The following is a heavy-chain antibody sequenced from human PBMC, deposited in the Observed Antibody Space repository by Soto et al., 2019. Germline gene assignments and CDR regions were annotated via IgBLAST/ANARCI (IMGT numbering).Heavy chain of an antibody. V-gene: IGHV1-69*04. CDR3: ARDPGSSRPWWFDP. CDR2: IIPILGIA. Sequence: EASVKVSCKASGGTFSSYTISWVRQAPGQGLEWMGRIIPILGIANYAQKFQGRVTITADKSTSTAYMELSSLRSEDTAVYYCARDPGSSRPWWFDPWGQGTLVTAPQ. D-gene: IGHD2-2*01. CDR1: GGTFSSYT. J-gene: IGHJ5*02.